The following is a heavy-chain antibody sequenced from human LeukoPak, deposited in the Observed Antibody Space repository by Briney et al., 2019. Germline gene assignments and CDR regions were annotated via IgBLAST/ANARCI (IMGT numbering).Heavy chain of an antibody. Sequence: SETLSLTCTVSGGSISSGDYYWSWIRQPPGKGLEWIGYIYYSGSTYYNPSPKSRVTISVDTSKNQFSLKLSSVTAADTAVYYCAREDDSSGLGFASYWGQGTLVTVSS. V-gene: IGHV4-30-4*01. CDR2: IYYSGST. CDR3: AREDDSSGLGFASY. D-gene: IGHD3-22*01. CDR1: GGSISSGDYY. J-gene: IGHJ4*02.